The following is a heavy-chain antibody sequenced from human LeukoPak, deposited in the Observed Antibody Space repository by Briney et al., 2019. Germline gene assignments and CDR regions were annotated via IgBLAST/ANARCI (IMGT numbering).Heavy chain of an antibody. V-gene: IGHV3-15*01. CDR3: TTVGYSYGYALMYYFDY. D-gene: IGHD5-18*01. Sequence: GGSLRLSCAAYGFTFSNAWMSWVRQAPGKGLEWVGRIKSKTDGGTTDYAAPVKGRFTISRDDSKNTLYPQMNSLKTEDTAVYYCTTVGYSYGYALMYYFDYWGQGTLVTVSS. J-gene: IGHJ4*02. CDR1: GFTFSNAW. CDR2: IKSKTDGGTT.